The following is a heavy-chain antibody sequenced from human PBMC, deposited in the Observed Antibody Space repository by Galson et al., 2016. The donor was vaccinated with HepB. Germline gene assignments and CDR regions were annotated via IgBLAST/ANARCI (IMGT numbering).Heavy chain of an antibody. CDR1: GYTFTIYT. J-gene: IGHJ4*02. V-gene: IGHV1-3*01. CDR2: IDAGNGNT. CDR3: ARFGEQLSVDY. D-gene: IGHD3-10*01. Sequence: SVKVSCKASGYTFTIYTIHWVRQAPGQRLEWMGWIDAGNGNTKYSQKFQGRVTITRDTSASTAYMELSSLRSEDTAVYYCARFGEQLSVDYWGQGTLVTVSS.